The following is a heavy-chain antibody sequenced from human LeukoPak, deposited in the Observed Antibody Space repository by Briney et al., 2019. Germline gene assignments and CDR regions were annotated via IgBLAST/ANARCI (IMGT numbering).Heavy chain of an antibody. J-gene: IGHJ4*02. CDR3: AKKAPYSGTVNFDY. Sequence: GGSLRLSCAASGFTVSSNYMSWVRQAPGKGLEWVSVIYSGGSTYCADPVKGRFTISRDNSKNTLYLQMNSLRAEDTAVYYCAKKAPYSGTVNFDYWGQGTLVTVCS. CDR2: IYSGGST. V-gene: IGHV3-66*01. D-gene: IGHD1-26*01. CDR1: GFTVSSNY.